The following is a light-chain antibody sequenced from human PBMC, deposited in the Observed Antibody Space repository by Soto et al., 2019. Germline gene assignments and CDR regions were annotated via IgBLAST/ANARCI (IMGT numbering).Light chain of an antibody. CDR1: QTIATSS. V-gene: IGKV3-20*01. CDR2: GAS. Sequence: EIVLTQSPGTLSLSPGERATLSCRASQTIATSSLAWFQQRPGQAPRLLIYGASNRATGIPVRFSGSGSGTDFTLTISRLEPEDFEVFYCQQYSSSPHTFGQGTKLEIK. J-gene: IGKJ2*01. CDR3: QQYSSSPHT.